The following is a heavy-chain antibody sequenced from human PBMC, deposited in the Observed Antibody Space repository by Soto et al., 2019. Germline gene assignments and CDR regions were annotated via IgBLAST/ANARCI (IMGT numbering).Heavy chain of an antibody. CDR1: GFTFSNAW. V-gene: IGHV3-15*01. D-gene: IGHD6-6*01. Sequence: GGSLRLSCAASGFTFSNAWMSWVRQAPGKGLEWVGRIKSKTDGGTTDYAAPVKGRFTISRDDSKNTLYLQMNSLKTEDTAVYYCTTTRSSSSNLDFDYWGQGTPVTVSS. J-gene: IGHJ4*02. CDR2: IKSKTDGGTT. CDR3: TTTRSSSSNLDFDY.